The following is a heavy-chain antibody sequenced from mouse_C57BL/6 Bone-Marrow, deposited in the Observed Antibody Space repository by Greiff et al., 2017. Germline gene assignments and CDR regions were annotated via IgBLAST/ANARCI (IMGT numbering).Heavy chain of an antibody. CDR2: ISYDGSN. CDR3: ATVYYGYDAGFAY. J-gene: IGHJ3*01. V-gene: IGHV3-6*01. CDR1: GYSITSGYY. Sequence: LVESGPGLVKPSQSLSLTCSVTGYSITSGYYWNWIRQFPGNKLEWMGYISYDGSNNYNPSLKNRISITRDTSKNQFFLKLNSVTTEDTATYYCATVYYGYDAGFAYWGQGTLVTVSA. D-gene: IGHD2-2*01.